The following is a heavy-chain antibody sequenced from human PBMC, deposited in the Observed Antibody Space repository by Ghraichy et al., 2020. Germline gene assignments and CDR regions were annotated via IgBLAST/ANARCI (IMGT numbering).Heavy chain of an antibody. CDR3: ARWSGSMFDS. D-gene: IGHD3-3*01. V-gene: IGHV3-64D*09. Sequence: GGSLRLSCSASGFTFSSYAMHWVCQAPGKGLEYVSAISNIGDSTYYADSVKVRFSISRDNSKNTLYLQMSSLRLEDTAVYYCARWSGSMFDSWGQGTLVTVSS. J-gene: IGHJ4*02. CDR1: GFTFSSYA. CDR2: ISNIGDST.